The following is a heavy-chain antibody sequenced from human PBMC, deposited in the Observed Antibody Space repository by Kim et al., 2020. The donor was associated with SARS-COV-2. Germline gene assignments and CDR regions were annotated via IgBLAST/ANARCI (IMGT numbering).Heavy chain of an antibody. J-gene: IGHJ4*02. CDR2: ISYDGSNK. Sequence: GGSLRLSCAASGFTFSRYAMHWVRQAPGKGLEWVALISYDGSNKYYADSVKGRFTISRDNSKNTLYLQMNSLRAEDTAVYYCARDRDASGSFSDYWGQGALVSVSS. D-gene: IGHD3-10*01. V-gene: IGHV3-30*04. CDR3: ARDRDASGSFSDY. CDR1: GFTFSRYA.